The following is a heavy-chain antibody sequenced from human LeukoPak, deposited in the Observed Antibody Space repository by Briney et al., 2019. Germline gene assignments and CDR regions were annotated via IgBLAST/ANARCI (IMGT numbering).Heavy chain of an antibody. D-gene: IGHD4-17*01. J-gene: IGHJ4*02. Sequence: SETLSLTCTVSGDSISSYYWSWIRQPPGKGLECIGYIYYTGSTNYNPSLKSRVTISVDTSKNKFSLKVSSVTAADTAVYYCARVNGDYVFGDYIDYWGQGTLVTVSS. CDR2: IYYTGST. CDR1: GDSISSYY. V-gene: IGHV4-59*01. CDR3: ARVNGDYVFGDYIDY.